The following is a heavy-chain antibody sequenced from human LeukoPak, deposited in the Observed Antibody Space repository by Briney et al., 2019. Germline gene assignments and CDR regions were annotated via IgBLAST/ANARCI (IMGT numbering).Heavy chain of an antibody. Sequence: GGSLRLSRAASGFTYSDYYMSWIRQAPGKGLEWVSYISSSGSTIYYADSVKGRFTISRDNAKNSLYLQMNSLRAEDTAVYYCARVLYSSSWAQHDAFDIWGQGTMVTVSS. CDR3: ARVLYSSSWAQHDAFDI. D-gene: IGHD6-13*01. V-gene: IGHV3-11*04. CDR1: GFTYSDYY. CDR2: ISSSGSTI. J-gene: IGHJ3*02.